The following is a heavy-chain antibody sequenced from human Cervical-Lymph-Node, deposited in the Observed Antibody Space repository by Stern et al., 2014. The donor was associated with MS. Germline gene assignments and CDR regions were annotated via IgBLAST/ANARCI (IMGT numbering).Heavy chain of an antibody. V-gene: IGHV4-39*01. Sequence: QLQLQESGPGLVKPSETLSLTCTVSGGSISSSSYYWGWIRQPPGKGLEWIGSIYYNGSTYYNPSLKSRVTISVGTAKNQLSLKLISVTAADTAVYYCARHKGSGLRNFDYWGQGTLVTVSS. CDR3: ARHKGSGLRNFDY. CDR1: GGSISSSSYY. CDR2: IYYNGST. J-gene: IGHJ4*02. D-gene: IGHD6-19*01.